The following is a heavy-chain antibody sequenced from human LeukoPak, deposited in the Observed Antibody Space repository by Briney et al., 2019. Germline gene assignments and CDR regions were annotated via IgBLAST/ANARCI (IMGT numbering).Heavy chain of an antibody. CDR1: GYTFTSYD. CDR3: ARALLGATLFWFDP. J-gene: IGHJ5*02. CDR2: MNPNSGNT. V-gene: IGHV1-8*01. Sequence: ASVKVSCKASGYTFTSYDINWVRQATGQGLEWTGWMNPNSGNTGYAQKFQGRVTMTRNTSISTAYMELSSLRSEDTAVYYCARALLGATLFWFDPWGQGTLVTVSS. D-gene: IGHD1-26*01.